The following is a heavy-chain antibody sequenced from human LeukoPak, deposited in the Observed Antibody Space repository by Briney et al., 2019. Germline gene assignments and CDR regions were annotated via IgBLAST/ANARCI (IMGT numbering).Heavy chain of an antibody. V-gene: IGHV4-4*07. CDR2: IYTSGST. D-gene: IGHD6-6*01. Sequence: SETLSRTGTGSGGSISSYYWSWIRQPAGKGLEWIGRIYTSGSTSYSPSLKSRVTMSVDTSRNQFSLKLSSVTAADTAVYYCARVGSSSNYYYYYMDVWGKGTTVTVSS. J-gene: IGHJ6*03. CDR3: ARVGSSSNYYYYYMDV. CDR1: GGSISSYY.